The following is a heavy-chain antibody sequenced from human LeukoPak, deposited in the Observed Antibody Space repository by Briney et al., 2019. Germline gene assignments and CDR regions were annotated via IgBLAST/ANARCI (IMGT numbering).Heavy chain of an antibody. D-gene: IGHD2-15*01. J-gene: IGHJ5*02. CDR2: INPNSGGT. CDR3: ARERGGYCSGGSCYPNWFDP. CDR1: GYAFTGYY. V-gene: IGHV1-2*04. Sequence: ASVKVSCKASGYAFTGYYMHWVRQAPGQGLEWMGWINPNSGGTNYAQKFQGWVTMTRDTSISTAYMELSRLRSDDTAVYYCARERGGYCSGGSCYPNWFDPWDQGTLVTVSS.